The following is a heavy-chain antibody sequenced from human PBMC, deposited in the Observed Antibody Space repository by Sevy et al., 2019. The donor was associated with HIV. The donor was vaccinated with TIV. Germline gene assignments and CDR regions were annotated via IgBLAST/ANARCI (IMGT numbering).Heavy chain of an antibody. Sequence: SETLSLTCAVSGGSISGSNWWSWVRQPPGKGLEWIGVIYHRGSTDYSPSLKRRVTISLDKSKNQVSLKMSSVTAADTAVYYCATAITVTGYGMDVWGQGTTVTVSS. V-gene: IGHV4-4*02. CDR3: ATAITVTGYGMDV. CDR1: GGSISGSNW. CDR2: IYHRGST. D-gene: IGHD6-19*01. J-gene: IGHJ6*02.